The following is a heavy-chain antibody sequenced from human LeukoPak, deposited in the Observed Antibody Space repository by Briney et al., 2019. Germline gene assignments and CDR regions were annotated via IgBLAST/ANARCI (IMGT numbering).Heavy chain of an antibody. D-gene: IGHD6-13*01. V-gene: IGHV3-33*08. CDR2: IWYDGSNK. CDR3: ARDKYSSSPRDWYFDL. CDR1: GFTFSSYG. J-gene: IGHJ2*01. Sequence: PGGSLRLSCAASGFTFSSYGMHWVRQAPGKGLEWVAVIWYDGSNKYYADSVKGRFTISRDNSKKTQYLQMNSLRAEDTAAYYCARDKYSSSPRDWYFDLWGRGTLVTVSS.